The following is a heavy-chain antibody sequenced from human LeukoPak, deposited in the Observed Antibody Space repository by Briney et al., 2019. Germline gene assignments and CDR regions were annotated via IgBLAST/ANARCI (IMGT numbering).Heavy chain of an antibody. CDR2: IYYSGST. D-gene: IGHD3-10*01. J-gene: IGHJ4*02. CDR1: GGSISSGDYY. V-gene: IGHV4-30-4*01. CDR3: ARGTVRGALDY. Sequence: SETLSLTCTVSGGSISSGDYYWSWTRQPPGKGLEWIGYIYYSGSTYYNPSLKSRVTISVDTSKNQFSLKLSSVTAADMAVYYCARGTVRGALDYWGQGTLVTVSS.